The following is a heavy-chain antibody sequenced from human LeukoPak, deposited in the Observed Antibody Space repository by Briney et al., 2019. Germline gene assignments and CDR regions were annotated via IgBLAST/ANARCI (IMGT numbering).Heavy chain of an antibody. CDR1: GGSISNYY. CDR3: ARHSETCSGGKCFLDYFDY. CDR2: IHSSGRT. D-gene: IGHD2-15*01. Sequence: SETLSLTCTVSGGSISNYYWSWIRQPPGKGLEWIGYIHSSGRTDCNPSLKSRLAISIDTPKNHFSLRLTSVTAADTAVYFCARHSETCSGGKCFLDYFDYWGQGTLVTVSS. J-gene: IGHJ4*02. V-gene: IGHV4-59*08.